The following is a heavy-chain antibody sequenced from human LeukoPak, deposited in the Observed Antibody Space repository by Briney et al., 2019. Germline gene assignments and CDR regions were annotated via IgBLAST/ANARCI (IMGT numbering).Heavy chain of an antibody. J-gene: IGHJ4*02. D-gene: IGHD6-19*01. V-gene: IGHV3-11*04. CDR2: ISSSGSTI. CDR3: ARISRGWLIDS. Sequence: PGGSLRLSCAASGFTFSDYYMSWIRQAPGKGLEWVSYISSSGSTIYYADSVKGRFTISRDNARNTLFLQVNSLRVEDTAVYYCARISRGWLIDSWGQGTQVTVSS. CDR1: GFTFSDYY.